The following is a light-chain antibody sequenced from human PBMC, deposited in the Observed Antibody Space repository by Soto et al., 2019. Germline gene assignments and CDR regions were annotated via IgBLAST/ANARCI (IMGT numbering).Light chain of an antibody. J-gene: IGKJ1*01. CDR3: QQYNSYSRT. CDR1: QSISTW. V-gene: IGKV1-5*03. Sequence: DIPMTQSLSTLSASVGDRVTITCRANQSISTWLAWYQQEPGKAPKLLIYKASHLDSGVPSRFSGSGSGTEFTLTISSLQPDDFATYYCQQYNSYSRTFGQGTKVEIK. CDR2: KAS.